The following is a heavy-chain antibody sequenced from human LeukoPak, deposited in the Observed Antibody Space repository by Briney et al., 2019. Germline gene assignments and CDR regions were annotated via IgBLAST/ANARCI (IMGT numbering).Heavy chain of an antibody. Sequence: ASVKVSRKASGYTFTSYDINWVRQATGQGLEWMGWMNPNSGNTGYAQKFQGRVTITRNTSISTAYMELSSLRSDDTAVYYCARVEGGSYFFDYWGQGTLVTVSS. V-gene: IGHV1-8*03. CDR1: GYTFTSYD. J-gene: IGHJ4*02. D-gene: IGHD1-26*01. CDR2: MNPNSGNT. CDR3: ARVEGGSYFFDY.